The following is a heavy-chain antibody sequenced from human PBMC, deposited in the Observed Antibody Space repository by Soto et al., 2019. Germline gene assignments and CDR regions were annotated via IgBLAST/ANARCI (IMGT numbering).Heavy chain of an antibody. CDR3: TRDERWLERHDPFEM. CDR1: GFTFNSYW. V-gene: IGHV3-74*01. J-gene: IGHJ3*02. D-gene: IGHD5-12*01. Sequence: EVQLVESGGGLVQPGGSLRLSWAASGFTFNSYWMHWVRQAPGKGLVWVARINGDGSSAGYAVSVKGRATASRDHAKNTQYLQMNSLSAEATAVYFCTRDERWLERHDPFEMRGQGPGGTVSS. CDR2: INGDGSSA.